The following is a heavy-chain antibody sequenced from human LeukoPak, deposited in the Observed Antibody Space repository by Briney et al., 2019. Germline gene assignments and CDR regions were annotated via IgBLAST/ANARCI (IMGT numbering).Heavy chain of an antibody. D-gene: IGHD6-6*01. J-gene: IGHJ4*02. CDR1: GYTFTGYY. CDR3: ARGDEYSSSSWYFDY. V-gene: IGHV1-2*02. Sequence: GGSVKVSCKASGYTFTGYYMHWVRQAPGQGLEWMGWINPNSGGTNYAQKFQGRVTMTRDTSISTAYMELSRLRSDDTAVYYCARGDEYSSSSWYFDYWGQGTLVTVSS. CDR2: INPNSGGT.